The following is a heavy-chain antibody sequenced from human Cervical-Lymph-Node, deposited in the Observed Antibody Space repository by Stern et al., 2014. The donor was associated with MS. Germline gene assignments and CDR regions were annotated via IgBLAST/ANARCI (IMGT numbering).Heavy chain of an antibody. J-gene: IGHJ4*02. V-gene: IGHV4-61*08. CDR2: IYHSGSS. CDR1: GGSVSSDAYY. Sequence: QVQLQESGPGLVKPSETLSLTCTVSGGSVSSDAYYWSWIRQSPGQGLEWIGYIYHSGSSSSNPFLKSRVTMSVDTSKNQFSLRLTSVTAADTAVYYCGKQVREWGRGTLVTVSS. CDR3: GKQVRE.